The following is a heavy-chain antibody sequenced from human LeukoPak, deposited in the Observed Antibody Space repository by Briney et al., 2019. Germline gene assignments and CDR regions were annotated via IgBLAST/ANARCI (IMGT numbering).Heavy chain of an antibody. CDR1: GFTFSSYA. J-gene: IGHJ2*01. Sequence: PGGSLRLSCSASGFTFSSYAMHWVRQAPGKGLEYVSAISSNGGSTYYADSVKGRFTISRDNSKNTLYLQMSSLRAEDTAVYYCVKDREGTAMATNWYFDLWGRGTLVTVSS. V-gene: IGHV3-64D*06. CDR3: VKDREGTAMATNWYFDL. CDR2: ISSNGGST. D-gene: IGHD5-18*01.